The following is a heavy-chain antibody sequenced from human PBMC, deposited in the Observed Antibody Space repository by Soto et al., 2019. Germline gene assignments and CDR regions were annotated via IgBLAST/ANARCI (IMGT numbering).Heavy chain of an antibody. Sequence: PSETLSLTCAVYGGSFSGYYWTWIRQPPGTGLEWIGEINHSGSTNYNPSLKSRVTISVDTSKNHFSLKLTSVTAADTAVYYCARDKITGLFDYWGQGTLVTVYS. V-gene: IGHV4-34*01. CDR3: ARDKITGLFDY. J-gene: IGHJ4*02. D-gene: IGHD2-8*02. CDR2: INHSGST. CDR1: GGSFSGYY.